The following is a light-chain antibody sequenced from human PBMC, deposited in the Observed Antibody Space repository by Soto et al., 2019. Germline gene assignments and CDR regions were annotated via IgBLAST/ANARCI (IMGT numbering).Light chain of an antibody. Sequence: QSALTQPRSVSGSPGQSVTISCTGTSSDVGGYNYVSWYQQHPGKAPKLMIYDVSKRPSGVPDRFSGSKSGNTASLTISGLQAEDEADYYCCPYAGPYTWVFGGGTQLTVL. CDR1: SSDVGGYNY. CDR2: DVS. V-gene: IGLV2-11*01. J-gene: IGLJ3*02. CDR3: CPYAGPYTWV.